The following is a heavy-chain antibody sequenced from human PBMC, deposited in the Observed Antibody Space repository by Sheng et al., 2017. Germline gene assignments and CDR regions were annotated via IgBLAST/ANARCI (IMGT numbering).Heavy chain of an antibody. V-gene: IGHV1-18*01. D-gene: IGHD2-15*01. CDR2: ISAYNGNT. CDR1: GNTFTTYG. CDR3: ARARGYCSGGSCYLEWFDP. J-gene: IGHJ5*02. Sequence: QVQLEQSGAEVKKPGASVKVSCKASGNTFTTYGITWVRQAPGQGLEWMGWISAYNGNTNYAQKLQGRVTMTTDTSTSTAYMELRSLRSDDTAVYYCARARGYCSGGSCYLEWFDPLGPGNPWSPSPQ.